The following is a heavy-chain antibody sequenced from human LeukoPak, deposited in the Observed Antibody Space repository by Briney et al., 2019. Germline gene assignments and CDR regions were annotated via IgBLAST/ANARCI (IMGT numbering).Heavy chain of an antibody. Sequence: SXRLSCAASGFTFSXYGMFWVRQAPGXGLEXVAVISYDGSNKYYADSVKGRFTISRDNSKNRLNLQMNSLRAEDTAVYNCAKANIEGSGELGMDVWGQGTTVTVSS. V-gene: IGHV3-30*18. CDR3: AKANIEGSGELGMDV. CDR2: ISYDGSNK. J-gene: IGHJ6*02. CDR1: GFTFSXYG. D-gene: IGHD3-10*01.